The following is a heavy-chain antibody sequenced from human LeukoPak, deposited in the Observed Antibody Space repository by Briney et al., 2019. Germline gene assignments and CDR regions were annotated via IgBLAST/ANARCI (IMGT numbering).Heavy chain of an antibody. Sequence: PGGSLRLSCAASGFTFDDYGMSWVRQAPGKGLEWVSGINWNGGSTGYADSVKGRFTISRDNAKNSLYLQMNSLRAEDTALYYCARSAESSSWVEFDYWGQGTLVTVSS. CDR1: GFTFDDYG. CDR2: INWNGGST. D-gene: IGHD6-13*01. V-gene: IGHV3-20*04. CDR3: ARSAESSSWVEFDY. J-gene: IGHJ4*02.